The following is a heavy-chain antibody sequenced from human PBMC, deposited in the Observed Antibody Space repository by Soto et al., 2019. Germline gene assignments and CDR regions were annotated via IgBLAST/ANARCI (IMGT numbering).Heavy chain of an antibody. CDR3: PRDLNGGNPFDY. CDR2: INPGSGYT. D-gene: IGHD2-8*01. V-gene: IGHV1-3*01. J-gene: IGHJ4*02. Sequence: QVQFVQSGAEVKKPGASVRLSCKPSGYTLPNYSIQWVRQAAGQGLQWLGWINPGSGYTEYSQRFQGRVTLSRHNAASTFYLGLTTRTSEDTAVYFCPRDLNGGNPFDYWGQGTLVTVSS. CDR1: GYTLPNYS.